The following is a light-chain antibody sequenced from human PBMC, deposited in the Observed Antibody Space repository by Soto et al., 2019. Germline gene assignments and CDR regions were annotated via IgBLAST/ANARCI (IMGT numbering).Light chain of an antibody. J-gene: IGKJ4*01. V-gene: IGKV1-5*03. Sequence: DIQMTQSPSTLSASVGDRVTITCRASQAIGRWLAWYQQKPGKAPNLLIYKASSLDSGVPSRFSGTGSGTEFTLTISCLQPDDFATYYCQQYASYPLTFGGGTKVEIK. CDR2: KAS. CDR3: QQYASYPLT. CDR1: QAIGRW.